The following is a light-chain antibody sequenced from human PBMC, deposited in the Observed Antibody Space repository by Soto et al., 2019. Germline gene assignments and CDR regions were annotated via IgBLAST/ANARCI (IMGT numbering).Light chain of an antibody. CDR2: EVT. Sequence: QSALTQPPSVSGSPGQSVTISCTGTSSDVGSYNRVSWYQQPPGTAPKLIIYEVTNRPSGVPNRFSASKSGNTASLTISGLQAEDEADYYCTSYTSSRTWVFGGGTKFTVL. J-gene: IGLJ3*02. CDR1: SSDVGSYNR. V-gene: IGLV2-18*02. CDR3: TSYTSSRTWV.